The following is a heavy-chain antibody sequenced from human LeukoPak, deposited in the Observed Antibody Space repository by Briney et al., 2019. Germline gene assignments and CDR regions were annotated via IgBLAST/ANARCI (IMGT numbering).Heavy chain of an antibody. Sequence: PGGSLRLSCAASGFSFGGYAMHWVRQAPGKGLEWLSMISHDESGKHYPDSVKGRFSVSRDNSKNMLYLHVISLSEEDTAIYYCAREGFESNGQYRFDSWGQGTLVTVSS. CDR3: AREGFESNGQYRFDS. CDR2: ISHDESGK. J-gene: IGHJ4*02. V-gene: IGHV3-30*04. D-gene: IGHD2-8*01. CDR1: GFSFGGYA.